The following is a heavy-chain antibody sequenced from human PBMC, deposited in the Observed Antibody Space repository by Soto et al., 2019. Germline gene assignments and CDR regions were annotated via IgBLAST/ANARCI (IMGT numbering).Heavy chain of an antibody. J-gene: IGHJ4*02. CDR3: AGFVVPASRNTGFDY. Sequence: PSETLSLTCTVSGVSIDTNNYYWGWVRQPPGKGLEWIGNIFYSGSTFYNPSLRSRLTISVDTSKNQFSLRLNSVTAADAAVYYCAGFVVPASRNTGFDYWGQGTLVTASS. CDR1: GVSIDTNNYY. CDR2: IFYSGST. V-gene: IGHV4-39*01. D-gene: IGHD2-15*01.